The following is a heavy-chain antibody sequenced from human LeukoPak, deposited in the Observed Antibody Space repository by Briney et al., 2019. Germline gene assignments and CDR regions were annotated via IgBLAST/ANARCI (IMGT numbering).Heavy chain of an antibody. CDR2: ISAGGTYI. D-gene: IGHD1-26*01. CDR3: VRGIXSGTPXXYFHH. V-gene: IGHV3-21*01. Sequence: KPGGSLRLSCVASGFTFSGYSMNWVRQAPGKGLEWVSSISAGGTYIYYPDSVEGRFTISRDNAKNSVYLQMASLRADDKAVYYCVRGIXSGTPXXYFHHWGQGILVTVSS. CDR1: GFTFSGYS. J-gene: IGHJ1*01.